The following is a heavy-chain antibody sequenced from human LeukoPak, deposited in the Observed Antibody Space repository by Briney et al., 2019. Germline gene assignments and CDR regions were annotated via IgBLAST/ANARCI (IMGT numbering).Heavy chain of an antibody. Sequence: SETLSLTCTVSGGSIISYYWSWIRQPPGKGLEWIGYIYYSGSTNYNPSLKSRVTISVDTSKNQFSLKLSSVTAADTAVYYCASTYYDILTGYRSPYHYYGMDVWGQGTTVTVSS. D-gene: IGHD3-9*01. CDR2: IYYSGST. J-gene: IGHJ6*02. CDR1: GGSIISYY. V-gene: IGHV4-59*08. CDR3: ASTYYDILTGYRSPYHYYGMDV.